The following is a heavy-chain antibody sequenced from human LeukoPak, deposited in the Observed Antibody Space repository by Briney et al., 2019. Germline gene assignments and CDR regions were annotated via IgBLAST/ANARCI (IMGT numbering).Heavy chain of an antibody. D-gene: IGHD3-22*01. CDR3: AAAGKWFPAPCFDY. V-gene: IGHV1-2*02. CDR2: INPNSGGT. J-gene: IGHJ4*02. Sequence: GASVKVSCKASGYTFTGYYMHWVRQAPGQGLEWMGWINPNSGGTNYAQKFQGRVTMTRDTSISTAYMELSRLRSDDTAVYYCAAAGKWFPAPCFDYWGQGTLVTVSS. CDR1: GYTFTGYY.